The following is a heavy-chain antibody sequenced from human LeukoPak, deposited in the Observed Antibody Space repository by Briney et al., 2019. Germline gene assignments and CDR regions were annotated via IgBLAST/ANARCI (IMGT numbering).Heavy chain of an antibody. J-gene: IGHJ3*02. CDR3: ARAGQARYFDSSGYSLGAFDI. CDR1: GFTVSSNY. D-gene: IGHD3-22*01. V-gene: IGHV3-33*08. Sequence: GGSLRLSCAASGFTVSSNYMSWVRQAPGKGLEWVAVIWYDGSNKYYADSVKGRFTISRDNSKNTLYLQMNSLRAEDTAVYYCARAGQARYFDSSGYSLGAFDIWGQGTMVTVSS. CDR2: IWYDGSNK.